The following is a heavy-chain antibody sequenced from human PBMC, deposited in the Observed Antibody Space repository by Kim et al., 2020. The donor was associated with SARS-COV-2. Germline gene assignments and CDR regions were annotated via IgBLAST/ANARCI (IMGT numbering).Heavy chain of an antibody. Sequence: NHNPSLKDRLSLSLDASQNQFSLKLTSVTAADTAVYFCARDRGNYEDAFDIWGQGTMVAVSS. V-gene: IGHV4-34*09. D-gene: IGHD3-22*01. CDR3: ARDRGNYEDAFDI. J-gene: IGHJ3*02.